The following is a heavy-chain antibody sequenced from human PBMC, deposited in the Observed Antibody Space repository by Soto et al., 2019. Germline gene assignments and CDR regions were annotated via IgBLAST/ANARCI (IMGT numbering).Heavy chain of an antibody. CDR2: ISSSSSYI. D-gene: IGHD3-3*01. CDR1: GFTFSSYS. CDR3: ARDMGDFWSGYDPVDY. Sequence: GGSLRLSCAASGFTFSSYSMNWVRQAPGEGLEWVSSISSSSSYIYYADSVKGRFTISRDNAKNSLYLQMNSLRAEDTAVYYCARDMGDFWSGYDPVDYWGQGTLVTVSA. V-gene: IGHV3-21*01. J-gene: IGHJ4*02.